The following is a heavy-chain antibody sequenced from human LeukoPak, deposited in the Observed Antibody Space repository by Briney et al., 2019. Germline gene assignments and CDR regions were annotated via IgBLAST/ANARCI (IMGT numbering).Heavy chain of an antibody. Sequence: GASVKVSCKASVYTFTTYGISWVRQAPGQGLEWMGWISADNGNTNYAQKLQGRVTMTTDTSTSTAYMELRSLRSEDTAVYYCARDNVYAFDIWGQGTMVTVSS. CDR3: ARDNVYAFDI. CDR2: ISADNGNT. CDR1: VYTFTTYG. V-gene: IGHV1-18*01. J-gene: IGHJ3*02.